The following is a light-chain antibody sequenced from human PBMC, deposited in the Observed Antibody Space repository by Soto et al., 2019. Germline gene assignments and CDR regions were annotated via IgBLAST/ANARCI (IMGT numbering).Light chain of an antibody. CDR1: SSDVGTYDY. CDR3: TSFTTISTWV. J-gene: IGLJ3*02. V-gene: IGLV2-8*01. CDR2: EVT. Sequence: QSALTQPPSASGSPGQSVTISCTGTSSDVGTYDYVSWYQQHPGKAPKLMIYEVTKRPSGVPDRFSGSKSGNTASLTVSGLQSEDEADYYCTSFTTISTWVFGGGTKLTVL.